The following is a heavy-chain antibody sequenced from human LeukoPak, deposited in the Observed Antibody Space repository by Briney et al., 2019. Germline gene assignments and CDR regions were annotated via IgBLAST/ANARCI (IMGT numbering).Heavy chain of an antibody. J-gene: IGHJ3*02. CDR1: GYTFTAYY. V-gene: IGHV1-2*02. CDR3: ARVAGYYYDRAFDM. CDR2: INPNSGGT. D-gene: IGHD3-22*01. Sequence: GASVKVSCKASGYTFTAYYIHWVRQAPGQGLEWMGWINPNSGGTNYAQKFQGRVAMTRDPSISTAYMELSRLRSDDTAVYYCARVAGYYYDRAFDMWGQGTMITVSS.